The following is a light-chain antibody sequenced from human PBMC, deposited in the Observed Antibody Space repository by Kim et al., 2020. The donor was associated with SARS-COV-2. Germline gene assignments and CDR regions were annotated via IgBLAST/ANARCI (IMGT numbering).Light chain of an antibody. J-gene: IGKJ2*01. V-gene: IGKV1-5*03. CDR1: ENIGTW. Sequence: SASVGDTVTITCRASENIGTWLAWYQQKPGRAPSLLIYLASTLESGVPSRFSGTGSGTEFSLSITSLQPDDFATYCCQHYRRFPYTFGQGTKLEI. CDR2: LAS. CDR3: QHYRRFPYT.